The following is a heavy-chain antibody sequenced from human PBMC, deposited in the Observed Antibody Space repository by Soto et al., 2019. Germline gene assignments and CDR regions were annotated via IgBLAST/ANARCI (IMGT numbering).Heavy chain of an antibody. CDR3: ARHSGPYSSSSPVGY. Sequence: GESLKISCRGSGYDFNTNWFGWVRQLPGRGLEWVGIMYPGDSDTRYNPSLQGHVTLSVDVTVSTAFLQWRSLETSDTGMYYCARHSGPYSSSSPVGYWGQGTLVTVSS. D-gene: IGHD6-6*01. CDR1: GYDFNTNW. CDR2: MYPGDSDT. V-gene: IGHV5-51*01. J-gene: IGHJ4*02.